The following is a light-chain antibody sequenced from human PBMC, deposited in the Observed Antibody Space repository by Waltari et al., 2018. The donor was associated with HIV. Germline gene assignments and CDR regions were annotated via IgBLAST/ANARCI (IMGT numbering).Light chain of an antibody. J-gene: IGLJ2*01. CDR2: EVS. CDR1: SRDVGGYNY. Sequence: QSALTQPASVSGSPGQSITISCTGTSRDVGGYNYVSWYQQHPGKAPKLMIYEVSNRPSGVSNRFSGSKSGNTASLTISGLQAEDEADYYCSSYTSRSVVFGGGTKLTVL. CDR3: SSYTSRSVV. V-gene: IGLV2-14*01.